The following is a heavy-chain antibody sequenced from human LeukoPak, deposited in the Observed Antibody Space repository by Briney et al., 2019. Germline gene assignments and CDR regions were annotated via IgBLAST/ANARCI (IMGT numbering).Heavy chain of an antibody. CDR3: ARRHYYDSSGYFDI. J-gene: IGHJ3*02. CDR2: IYYSGST. CDR1: GGSISSYY. D-gene: IGHD3-22*01. Sequence: PSETLSLTCTVPGGSISSYYWSWIRQPPGKGLEWIGYIYYSGSTNYNPSLKSRVTISVDTSKNQFSLKLSSVTAADTAVYYCARRHYYDSSGYFDIWGQGTMVTVSS. V-gene: IGHV4-59*01.